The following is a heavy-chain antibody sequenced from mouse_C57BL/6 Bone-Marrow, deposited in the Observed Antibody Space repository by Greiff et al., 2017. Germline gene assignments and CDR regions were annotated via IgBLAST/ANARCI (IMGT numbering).Heavy chain of an antibody. J-gene: IGHJ4*01. CDR3: ARIDLTYYGSSYYAMDY. CDR2: INYDGSST. D-gene: IGHD1-1*01. Sequence: DVKLVESEGGLVQPGSSMKLSCTASGFTFSDYYMAWVRQVPEKGLEWVANINYDGSSTYYLDSLKSRFIISRDNAKNILYLQMSSLKSEDTATYYCARIDLTYYGSSYYAMDYWGQGTSVTVSS. CDR1: GFTFSDYY. V-gene: IGHV5-16*01.